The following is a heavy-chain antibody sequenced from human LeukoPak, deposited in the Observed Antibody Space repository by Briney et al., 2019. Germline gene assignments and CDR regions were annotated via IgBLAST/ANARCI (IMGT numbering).Heavy chain of an antibody. V-gene: IGHV4-4*07. D-gene: IGHD1-1*01. Sequence: PSETLSLTCTVSGCSISRYYWSWIRQPAGKGLEWIGRIYTSGSTNYNPSLKSRVTMSVDTSKNQFSLKLSSVSAADTAVYYCARGPGTSWFDYWGQGTLVTVSS. CDR2: IYTSGST. J-gene: IGHJ4*02. CDR1: GCSISRYY. CDR3: ARGPGTSWFDY.